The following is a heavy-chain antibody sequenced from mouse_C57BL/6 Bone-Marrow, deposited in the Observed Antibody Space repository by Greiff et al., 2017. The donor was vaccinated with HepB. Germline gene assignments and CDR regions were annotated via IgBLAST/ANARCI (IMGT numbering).Heavy chain of an antibody. CDR3: ARRALYYDSSCWYFDV. CDR1: GFSLSTSGMG. Sequence: QVTLKVCGPGLLQSSQTLSLTCSFSGFSLSTSGMGVRWIRQPSGMGLECLAHIYWDDDKRYNPSLNSRLTISKDTSRNQVFLKITSVDTADTATYYCARRALYYDSSCWYFDVWGTGTTVTVSS. J-gene: IGHJ1*03. CDR2: IYWDDDK. V-gene: IGHV8-12*01. D-gene: IGHD1-1*01.